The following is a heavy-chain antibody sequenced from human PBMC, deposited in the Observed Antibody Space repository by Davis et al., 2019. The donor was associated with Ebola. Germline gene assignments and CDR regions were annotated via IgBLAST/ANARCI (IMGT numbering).Heavy chain of an antibody. CDR2: ISGGGTST. Sequence: GESLKISCAASGFIFSSYPMSWVRQAPGKGLEWVSGISGGGTSTFYVDSVKGRFTISRDNSKNTLYLQMNSLRVEDMAVYYCAKSPPLVVVAATLFDYWGQGTLVTVSS. V-gene: IGHV3-23*01. CDR3: AKSPPLVVVAATLFDY. CDR1: GFIFSSYP. J-gene: IGHJ4*02. D-gene: IGHD2-15*01.